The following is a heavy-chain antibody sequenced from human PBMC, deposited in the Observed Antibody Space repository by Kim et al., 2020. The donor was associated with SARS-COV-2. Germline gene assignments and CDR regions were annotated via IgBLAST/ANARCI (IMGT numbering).Heavy chain of an antibody. D-gene: IGHD6-13*01. CDR3: ARDRVGIAAAGTFYFDY. J-gene: IGHJ4*02. V-gene: IGHV6-1*01. Sequence: KSRITINPDTSKNQFSLQLNSVTPEDTAVYYCARDRVGIAAAGTFYFDYWGQGTLVTVSS.